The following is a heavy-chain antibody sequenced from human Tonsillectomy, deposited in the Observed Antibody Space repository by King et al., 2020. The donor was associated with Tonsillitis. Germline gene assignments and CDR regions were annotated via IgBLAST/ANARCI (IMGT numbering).Heavy chain of an antibody. CDR2: IWFDVYVN. CDR1: GFTFSSYG. J-gene: IGHJ4*02. Sequence: VQLVESGGGVVQPGRSLRLSCVASGFTFSSYGMHWVRQAPGKGLEWVAVIWFDVYVNLHSDSVKGRFTISRDNSKHTLYLQMNSLRAEDTAVYYCARARGSGYDFFWGQGTLVTVSS. V-gene: IGHV3-33*01. CDR3: ARARGSGYDFF. D-gene: IGHD5-12*01.